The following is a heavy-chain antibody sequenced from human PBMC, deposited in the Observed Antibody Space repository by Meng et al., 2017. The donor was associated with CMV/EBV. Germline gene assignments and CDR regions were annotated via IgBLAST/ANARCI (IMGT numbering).Heavy chain of an antibody. CDR1: GFTFSGSA. Sequence: GESLKISCAASGFTFSGSAMHWVRQASGKGLEWFGRIRSKANSYATAYAASVKGRFTISRDDSKNTAYLQMNSMKTEDTAVYYCARDGGDCSSTSCYTPGYYGMDVWGQGTTVTVSS. CDR2: IRSKANSYAT. J-gene: IGHJ6*02. D-gene: IGHD2-2*02. V-gene: IGHV3-73*01. CDR3: ARDGGDCSSTSCYTPGYYGMDV.